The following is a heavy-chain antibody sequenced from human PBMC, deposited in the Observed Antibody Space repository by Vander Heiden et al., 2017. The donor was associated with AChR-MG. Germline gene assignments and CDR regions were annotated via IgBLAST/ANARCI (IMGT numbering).Heavy chain of an antibody. D-gene: IGHD2-2*01. J-gene: IGHJ5*01. CDR2: VLYDGATR. Sequence: QVQPVESGGGVVQPGRSLRPSCAASGSLVGSCAGHWARHAPGKGLDWVTGVLYDGATRHYSDSVKGRFTISRDNSDNTLYLEVNTLRSEDSAVYYCAGETASIIPSAINWSWVDSWGQGTLVTVSS. V-gene: IGHV3-30*01. CDR3: AGETASIIPSAINWSWVDS. CDR1: GSLVGSCA.